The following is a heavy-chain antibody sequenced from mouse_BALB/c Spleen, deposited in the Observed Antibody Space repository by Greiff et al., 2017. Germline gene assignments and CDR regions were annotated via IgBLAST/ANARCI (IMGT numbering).Heavy chain of an antibody. V-gene: IGHV14-3*02. D-gene: IGHD2-4*01. CDR3: AMDDYDEGYFDV. CDR1: GFNIKDTY. Sequence: DVQLQESGAELVKPGASVKLSCTASGFNIKDTYMHWVKQRPEQGLEWIGRIDPANGNTKYDPKFQGKATITADTSSNTAYLQLSSLTSEDTAVYYCAMDDYDEGYFDVWGAGTTVTVSS. CDR2: IDPANGNT. J-gene: IGHJ1*01.